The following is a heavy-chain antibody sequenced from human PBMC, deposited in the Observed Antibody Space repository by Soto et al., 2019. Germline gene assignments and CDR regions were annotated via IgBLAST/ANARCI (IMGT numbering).Heavy chain of an antibody. CDR1: GDSVSSNSAA. Sequence: SQTLSLTCAISGDSVSSNSAARNWIRQSPSRGLEWLGRTYYRSKWYNDYAVSVKSRITINPDTSKNQFSLQLNSVTPEDTAVYYCARDLGFGERWHYYYGMDVWGQGTTVTVSS. CDR2: TYYRSKWYN. J-gene: IGHJ6*02. V-gene: IGHV6-1*01. CDR3: ARDLGFGERWHYYYGMDV. D-gene: IGHD3-10*01.